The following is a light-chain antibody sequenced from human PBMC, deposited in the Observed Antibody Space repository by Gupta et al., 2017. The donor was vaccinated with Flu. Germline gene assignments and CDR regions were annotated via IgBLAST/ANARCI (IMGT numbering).Light chain of an antibody. J-gene: IGLJ3*02. Sequence: QSVLTQPPSVSGAPGQRVTIPCTASSSNIGAGYDVHWYQQLPGTAPRLLIYGNSNRPAGGPDRFSGSKSGTSASLAITGLQAEDEADYYCQSYDSSLSGSVFGGGTKLTVL. V-gene: IGLV1-40*01. CDR1: SSNIGAGYD. CDR3: QSYDSSLSGSV. CDR2: GNS.